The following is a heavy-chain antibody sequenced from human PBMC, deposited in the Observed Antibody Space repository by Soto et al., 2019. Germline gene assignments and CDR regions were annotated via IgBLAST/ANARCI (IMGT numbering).Heavy chain of an antibody. CDR2: ISSNGGST. CDR1: GFTFSSYA. V-gene: IGHV3-64*01. Sequence: GGSLRLSCAASGFTFSSYAMHWVRQAPGKGLEYVSAISSNGGSTYYANSVKGRFTISRDNSKNTLYLQMGSLRAEDMAVYYCARDLGYCSSTSCYEGEYYYYYYMDVWGKGTTVTVSS. J-gene: IGHJ6*03. D-gene: IGHD2-2*01. CDR3: ARDLGYCSSTSCYEGEYYYYYYMDV.